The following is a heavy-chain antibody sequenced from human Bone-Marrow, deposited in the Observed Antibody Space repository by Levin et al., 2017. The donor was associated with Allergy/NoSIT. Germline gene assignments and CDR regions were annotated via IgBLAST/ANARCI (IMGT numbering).Heavy chain of an antibody. V-gene: IGHV5-51*01. Sequence: GESLKISCKASGYRFTNKWIGWVRQVPGQGLEWMGIIYPRDSDSKYSPSFQGLVTISADTSTDTAYVQWSSLKASDTAIYYCATMPGGGDLNYFDFWGQGTLVSVSS. CDR1: GYRFTNKW. J-gene: IGHJ4*02. D-gene: IGHD2-2*01. CDR2: IYPRDSDS. CDR3: ATMPGGGDLNYFDF.